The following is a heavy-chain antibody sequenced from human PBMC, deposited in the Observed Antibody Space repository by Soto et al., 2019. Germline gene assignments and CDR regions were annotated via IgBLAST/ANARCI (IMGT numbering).Heavy chain of an antibody. D-gene: IGHD3-10*01. CDR3: ARDILSGGAYPDY. Sequence: SETLSLTCAVYGGSFSGYYWSWIRQPPGKGLEWIGEINHSGSTNYNPSLKSRVTISVDTSKNQFSLKLSSVTAADTAVYYCARDILSGGAYPDYWGQGTKVTVSS. CDR2: INHSGST. J-gene: IGHJ4*02. V-gene: IGHV4-34*01. CDR1: GGSFSGYY.